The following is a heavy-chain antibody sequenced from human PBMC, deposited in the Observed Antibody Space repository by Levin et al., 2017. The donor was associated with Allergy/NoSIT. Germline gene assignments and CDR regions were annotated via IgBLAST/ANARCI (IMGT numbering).Heavy chain of an antibody. CDR2: FDPEDGET. CDR3: ATDVATVRSKTDY. J-gene: IGHJ4*02. V-gene: IGHV1-24*01. CDR1: GYTLTELS. D-gene: IGHD4-17*01. Sequence: GESLKISCKVSGYTLTELSMHWVRQAPGKGLEWMGGFDPEDGETIYAQKFQGRVTLTEDTSTDTAHMELSSLRSEDTAVYDCATDVATVRSKTDYWGQGTLVTVSA.